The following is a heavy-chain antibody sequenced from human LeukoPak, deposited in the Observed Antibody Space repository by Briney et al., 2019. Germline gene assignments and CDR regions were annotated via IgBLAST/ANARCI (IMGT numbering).Heavy chain of an antibody. CDR3: ARGNSGQWLRPRYFDL. J-gene: IGHJ2*01. CDR1: GGSISSYY. Sequence: SETLSLTCTVSGGSISSYYWSWIRQPPGKGLEWIGYIYYSGSTNYNPSLKSRVTISVDTSKNQFSLKLSSVTAADTAVYYCARGNSGQWLRPRYFDLWGRGTLVTVSS. D-gene: IGHD3-22*01. CDR2: IYYSGST. V-gene: IGHV4-59*01.